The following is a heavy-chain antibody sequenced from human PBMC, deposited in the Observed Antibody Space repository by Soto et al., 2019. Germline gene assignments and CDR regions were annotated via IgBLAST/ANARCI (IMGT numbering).Heavy chain of an antibody. CDR1: GFTVSSKY. V-gene: IGHV3-66*01. Sequence: EVQLVESGGGLVQPGGSLRLSCAASGFTVSSKYMNWVRQAPGKGLEWVSLIYSGGSTYYADSVKGRFTISRDNSKNTLYLQMNSLRAEDTAVYYCAKSLLWFGELSSWGQGTLVTFSP. J-gene: IGHJ5*02. D-gene: IGHD3-10*01. CDR3: AKSLLWFGELSS. CDR2: IYSGGST.